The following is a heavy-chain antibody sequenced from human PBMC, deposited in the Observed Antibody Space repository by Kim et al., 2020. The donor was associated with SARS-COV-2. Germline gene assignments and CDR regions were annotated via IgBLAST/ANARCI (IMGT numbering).Heavy chain of an antibody. CDR3: EASDY. CDR2: ISDSGFRH. J-gene: IGHJ4*02. V-gene: IGHV3-23*01. Sequence: ISDSGFRHHYADSVKGRFIISRDNSKSTLCLQMNSLRAEDTAVYYCEASDYWGQGSLVTVSS.